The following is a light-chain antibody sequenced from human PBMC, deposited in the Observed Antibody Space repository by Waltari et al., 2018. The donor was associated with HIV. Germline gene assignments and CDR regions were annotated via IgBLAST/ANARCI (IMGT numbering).Light chain of an antibody. CDR2: EVS. V-gene: IGLV2-23*02. CDR3: CSYAGKSNTFLI. J-gene: IGLJ2*01. Sequence: QSALTQPASVSGSPGQSITISCTGTSNDVGSYNFVSCSQQHPGKAPRLIIYEVSKRPSGVSNRFSGSKSGNTASLTISGLQAEDEADYSCCSYAGKSNTFLIFGGGTKLTVL. CDR1: SNDVGSYNF.